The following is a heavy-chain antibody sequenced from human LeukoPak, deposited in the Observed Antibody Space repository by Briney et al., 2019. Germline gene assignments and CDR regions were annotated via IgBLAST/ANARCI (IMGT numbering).Heavy chain of an antibody. CDR2: ISGSGGST. CDR3: AKDRTAYYDILTGYSNWFDP. Sequence: TGGSLRLSCAASGFTFSSYAMSWVRQAPGKGLEWVSVISGSGGSTYYADSVKGRFTISRDNSKNTLYLQMNSLRAEDTAVYYCAKDRTAYYDILTGYSNWFDPWGQGTLVTVSS. CDR1: GFTFSSYA. D-gene: IGHD3-9*01. V-gene: IGHV3-23*01. J-gene: IGHJ5*02.